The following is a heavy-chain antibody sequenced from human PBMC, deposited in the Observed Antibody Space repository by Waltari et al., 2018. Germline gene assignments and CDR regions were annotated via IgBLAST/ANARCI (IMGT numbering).Heavy chain of an antibody. Sequence: QVQLVESGGGVVQPGRSLRLSCAASGCTFSSYAMHWVRPAPGKGLEWVAVISYDGSNKYYADSVKGRFTISRDNSKNTLYLQMNSLRAEDTAVYYCARAEGIAVAGTIDYWGQGTLVTVSS. V-gene: IGHV3-30*01. J-gene: IGHJ4*02. D-gene: IGHD6-19*01. CDR1: GCTFSSYA. CDR3: ARAEGIAVAGTIDY. CDR2: ISYDGSNK.